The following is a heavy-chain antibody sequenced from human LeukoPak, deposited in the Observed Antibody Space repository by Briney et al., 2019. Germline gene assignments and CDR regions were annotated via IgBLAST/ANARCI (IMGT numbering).Heavy chain of an antibody. CDR2: ISAYNGNK. D-gene: IGHD3-10*01. Sequence: ASVKVSCKASGYTFTSYGISWVRQAPGQGLEWMGWISAYNGNKNYAQKLQGRVNMTTDTSTSTAYMELRSLRSDDTAVYYCAGTRGLDYYYGMDVWGQGTTVTVSS. CDR1: GYTFTSYG. V-gene: IGHV1-18*01. J-gene: IGHJ6*02. CDR3: AGTRGLDYYYGMDV.